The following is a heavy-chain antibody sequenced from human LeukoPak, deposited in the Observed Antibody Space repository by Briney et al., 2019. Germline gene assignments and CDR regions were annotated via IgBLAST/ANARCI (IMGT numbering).Heavy chain of an antibody. Sequence: GGSLRLSCAASGFTFSTYAMSWVRQAPGKGLEWVSGIRGSGDSTYYADSVKGRFTISRDNSKNTLYLQMNSLRAEDTAVYYCAKGHTDSEWLYFDFWGQGSLVTVSS. CDR3: AKGHTDSEWLYFDF. D-gene: IGHD5-12*01. CDR1: GFTFSTYA. CDR2: IRGSGDST. J-gene: IGHJ4*02. V-gene: IGHV3-23*01.